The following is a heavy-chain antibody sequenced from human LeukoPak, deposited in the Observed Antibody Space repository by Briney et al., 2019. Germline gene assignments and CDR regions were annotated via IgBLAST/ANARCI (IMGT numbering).Heavy chain of an antibody. CDR2: MYYSGST. CDR1: GGSISSGGYY. J-gene: IGHJ4*02. V-gene: IGHV4-31*03. D-gene: IGHD2-15*01. Sequence: TSETLSLTCTVSGGSISSGGYYWSWIRQHPGKGLEWIGYMYYSGSTYYNPSLKSRVTISVDTSKNQFSLKLSSVTAADTAVYYCARVRDCSGGSCSDNFDYWGQGTLVTVSS. CDR3: ARVRDCSGGSCSDNFDY.